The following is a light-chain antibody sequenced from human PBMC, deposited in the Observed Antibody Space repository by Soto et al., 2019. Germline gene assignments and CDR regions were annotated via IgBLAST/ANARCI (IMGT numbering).Light chain of an antibody. Sequence: QSVLTQPTSVSGAPGQKVTISCTGSRAAYDVHWYQQVPGTAPKLLIYGNNNRPSGVPERFSGSKSGTSASLAITGLQAEDEADYYCQSYDSSVSGSKVFGTGTKLTVL. J-gene: IGLJ1*01. CDR1: RAAYD. V-gene: IGLV1-40*01. CDR2: GNN. CDR3: QSYDSSVSGSKV.